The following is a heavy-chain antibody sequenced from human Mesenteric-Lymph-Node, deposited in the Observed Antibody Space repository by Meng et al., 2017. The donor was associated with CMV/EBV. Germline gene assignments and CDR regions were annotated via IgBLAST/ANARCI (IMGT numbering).Heavy chain of an antibody. Sequence: FTFTNYFVSWIRQAPGKGLEWISYIRSGGSDIFYADSVRGRFTVSRDNAKNLLYLQMSSLRAEDTAVYYCARGFGYCSSTSCSPFDHWGQGALVTVSS. CDR2: IRSGGSDI. CDR3: ARGFGYCSSTSCSPFDH. CDR1: FTFTNYF. J-gene: IGHJ4*02. V-gene: IGHV3-11*01. D-gene: IGHD2-2*01.